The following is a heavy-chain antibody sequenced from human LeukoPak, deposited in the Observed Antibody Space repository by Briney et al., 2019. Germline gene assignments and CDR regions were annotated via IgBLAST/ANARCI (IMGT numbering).Heavy chain of an antibody. CDR3: ARARAIAVAGRPYYYYYTDV. D-gene: IGHD6-19*01. CDR2: INPNSGGT. Sequence: ASVKVSCKASGYTFTGYYMHWVRQAPGQGLEWMGRINPNSGGTNYAQKFQGRVTMTRDTSISTAYMELSRLRSDDTAVYYCARARAIAVAGRPYYYYYTDVWGKGTTVTVSS. CDR1: GYTFTGYY. J-gene: IGHJ6*03. V-gene: IGHV1-2*06.